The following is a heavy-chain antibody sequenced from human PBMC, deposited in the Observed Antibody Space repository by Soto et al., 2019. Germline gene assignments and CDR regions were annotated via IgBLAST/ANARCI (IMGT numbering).Heavy chain of an antibody. V-gene: IGHV1-69*01. CDR2: IIPIFGTA. Sequence: QVQLVQSGAEVKKPGSSVKVSCKASGGTFSSYAISWVRQAPGQGLEWMGGIIPIFGTANYAQKFQGRVKITADESTSTAYMELSSLRSEDTAVYYCARDYKVYDYVWGSYPSTHFDYWGQGTLVTVSS. CDR1: GGTFSSYA. CDR3: ARDYKVYDYVWGSYPSTHFDY. J-gene: IGHJ4*02. D-gene: IGHD3-16*02.